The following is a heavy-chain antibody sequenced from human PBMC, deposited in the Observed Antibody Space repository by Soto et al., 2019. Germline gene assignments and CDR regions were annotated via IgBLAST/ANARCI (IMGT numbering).Heavy chain of an antibody. CDR1: GYTFTGYY. V-gene: IGHV1-2*04. D-gene: IGHD6-6*01. CDR2: INPNSGGT. Sequence: QVQLVQSGAEVKKPGASVKVSCKASGYTFTGYYMHWVRQAPGQGLEWMGWINPNSGGTNYAQKFQGWVTMTRDTSISTAYMELSRLRSDDTAVYYCTREIAARSGYYYYGMDVWGQGTTVTVSS. CDR3: TREIAARSGYYYYGMDV. J-gene: IGHJ6*02.